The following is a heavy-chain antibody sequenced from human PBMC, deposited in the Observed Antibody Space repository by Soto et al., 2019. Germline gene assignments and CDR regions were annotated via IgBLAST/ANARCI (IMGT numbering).Heavy chain of an antibody. D-gene: IGHD6-19*01. J-gene: IGHJ4*02. V-gene: IGHV4-39*01. Sequence: SETLSLTCTVSGCSISSSSYYWGWIRQPPGKGLEWIGSIYYSGSTYYNPSLKSRVTISVDTSKNQFSLKLSSVTAADTAVYYCARTRPIAVAGTSSFDYWGQGTLVTVSS. CDR2: IYYSGST. CDR3: ARTRPIAVAGTSSFDY. CDR1: GCSISSSSYY.